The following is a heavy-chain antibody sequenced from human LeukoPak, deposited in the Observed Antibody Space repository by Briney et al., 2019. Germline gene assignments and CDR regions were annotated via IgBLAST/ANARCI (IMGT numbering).Heavy chain of an antibody. CDR1: GFTFDDYA. J-gene: IGHJ4*02. D-gene: IGHD6-13*01. CDR3: AKDKSIAAAGYFDY. Sequence: GGSLRLSCAASGFTFDDYAMHWVRQAPGKGLEWVSGISWNSGSIGYADSVKGRFTISRDSAKNSLYLQMNSLRAEDTALFYCAKDKSIAAAGYFDYWGQGTLVTVSS. V-gene: IGHV3-9*01. CDR2: ISWNSGSI.